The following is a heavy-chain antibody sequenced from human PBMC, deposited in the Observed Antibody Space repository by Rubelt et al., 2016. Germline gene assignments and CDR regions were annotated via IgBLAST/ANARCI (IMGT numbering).Heavy chain of an antibody. J-gene: IGHJ4*02. CDR2: IYYSGST. Sequence: QLQLQESGPGLVKPSETLSLTCTVSGGSISSSSYYWGWIRQPPGKGLEWIGYIYYSGSTNYNPSLKSRVTISVDTSKNQFSLKLSSVTAADTAVYYCARVATGIAARDWGQGTLVTVSS. V-gene: IGHV4-61*05. D-gene: IGHD6-6*01. CDR1: GGSISSSSYY. CDR3: ARVATGIAARD.